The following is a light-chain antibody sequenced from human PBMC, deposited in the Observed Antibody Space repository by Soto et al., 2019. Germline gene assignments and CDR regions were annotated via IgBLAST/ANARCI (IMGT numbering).Light chain of an antibody. CDR2: LNSDGSH. J-gene: IGLJ2*01. CDR3: QSWDTGIHRV. CDR1: SGHSTYA. Sequence: QIVLAQSPSASASLGASVKLTCTLSSGHSTYAIAWHQQQPEKGPRYLMKLNSDGSHTKGDGIPERFSGSSSGAERYLSISSLQSEDEADYYCQSWDTGIHRVFGGGTKLTVL. V-gene: IGLV4-69*01.